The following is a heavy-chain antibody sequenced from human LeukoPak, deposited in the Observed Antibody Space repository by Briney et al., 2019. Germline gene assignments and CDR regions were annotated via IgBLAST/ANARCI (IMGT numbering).Heavy chain of an antibody. J-gene: IGHJ4*02. D-gene: IGHD3-22*01. CDR2: ISWNSGSI. CDR1: GFTFDDYA. V-gene: IGHV3-9*01. Sequence: GRSLRLSCAASGFTFDDYAKHWVRQAPGKGLEWVSGISWNSGSIGYADSVKGRFTISRDNAKNSLYLQMNSLRAEDTALYYCAKAVVVTSQFDYWGQGTLVTVSS. CDR3: AKAVVVTSQFDY.